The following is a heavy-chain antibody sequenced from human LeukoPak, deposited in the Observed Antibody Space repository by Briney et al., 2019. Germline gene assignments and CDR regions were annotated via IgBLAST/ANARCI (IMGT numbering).Heavy chain of an antibody. V-gene: IGHV4-61*02. J-gene: IGHJ6*03. CDR2: IYTSGST. CDR1: GGSISSGSYY. D-gene: IGHD3-3*01. CDR3: ARNQGTYDFWSGYYMDV. Sequence: PSQTLSLTCTVSGGSISSGSYYWSWIRQPAGKGLEWIGRIYTSGSTNYNPSLKSRVTISVDTSKNQFSLKLSSVTAADTAVYYYARNQGTYDFWSGYYMDVWGKGTTVTVSS.